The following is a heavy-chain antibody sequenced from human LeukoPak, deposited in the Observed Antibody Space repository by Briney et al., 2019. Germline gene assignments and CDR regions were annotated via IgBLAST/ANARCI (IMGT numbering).Heavy chain of an antibody. CDR2: IYHSGST. J-gene: IGHJ4*02. CDR3: ARSSLDY. CDR1: GGSFSGYY. Sequence: PSETLSLTCAVYGGSFSGYYWSWIRQPPGKGLEWIGEIYHSGSTNYNPSLKSRVTISVDKSKNQFSLKLSSVTAADTAVYYCARSSLDYWGQGTLVTVSS. V-gene: IGHV4-34*01.